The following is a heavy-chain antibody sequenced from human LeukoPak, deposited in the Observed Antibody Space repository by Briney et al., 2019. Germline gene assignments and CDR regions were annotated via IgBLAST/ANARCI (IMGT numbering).Heavy chain of an antibody. D-gene: IGHD6-6*01. Sequence: SETLSLTCTVSGVSISSGGYSWSWIRQPPGKGLEWIGYIYHSGSTYYNPSLKSRVTISVDRSKNQFSLKLSSVTAADTAVYYCARTSIAARRANAFDIWGQGTMVTVSS. V-gene: IGHV4-30-2*01. CDR2: IYHSGST. CDR3: ARTSIAARRANAFDI. J-gene: IGHJ3*02. CDR1: GVSISSGGYS.